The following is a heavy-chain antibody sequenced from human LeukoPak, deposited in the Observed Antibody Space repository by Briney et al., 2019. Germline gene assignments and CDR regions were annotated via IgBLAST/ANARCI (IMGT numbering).Heavy chain of an antibody. CDR2: IHSDGSST. Sequence: GGSLRLSCAASGFTFSNYWMHWVRHGPGKGLVWVSRIHSDGSSTSYADSVKGRFTISRDNAKNTVFLQMNSLRGEDTAIYYCARSRWLDGVDVWGQGTTVTVSS. CDR3: ARSRWLDGVDV. CDR1: GFTFSNYW. J-gene: IGHJ6*02. V-gene: IGHV3-74*01. D-gene: IGHD3-10*01.